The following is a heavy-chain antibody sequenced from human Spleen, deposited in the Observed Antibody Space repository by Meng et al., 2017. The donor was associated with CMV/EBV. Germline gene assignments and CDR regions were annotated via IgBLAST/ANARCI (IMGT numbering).Heavy chain of an antibody. J-gene: IGHJ6*02. Sequence: GGSLRLSCAASGFTFEDFAMHWVRQIPGEGLEWLSGMSGNTGFIGYADSVKGRFTISRDNAKNSLYLQMNSLRAEDTAVYYCARADEPQYYYYGMDVWGQGTTVTVSS. CDR1: GFTFEDFA. D-gene: IGHD1-14*01. CDR3: ARADEPQYYYYGMDV. V-gene: IGHV3-9*01. CDR2: MSGNTGFI.